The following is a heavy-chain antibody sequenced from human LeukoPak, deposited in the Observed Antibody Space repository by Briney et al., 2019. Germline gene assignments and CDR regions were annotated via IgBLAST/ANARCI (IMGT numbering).Heavy chain of an antibody. CDR1: GGSISSGGYY. CDR3: ARIVVVVAATRDFHGMDV. D-gene: IGHD2-15*01. Sequence: KPSETLSLTCTVSGGSISSGGYYWSWIRQHPGKGLEWIGYIYYSGSTYYNPSLKSRVTISVDTSKNQFSLKLSSVTAADTAVYYCARIVVVVAATRDFHGMDVWGQGTTVTASS. CDR2: IYYSGST. J-gene: IGHJ6*02. V-gene: IGHV4-31*03.